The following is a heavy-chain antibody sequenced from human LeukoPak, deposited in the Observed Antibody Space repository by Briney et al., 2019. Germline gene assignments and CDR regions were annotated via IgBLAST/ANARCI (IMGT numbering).Heavy chain of an antibody. J-gene: IGHJ3*01. D-gene: IGHD2-15*01. Sequence: SETLSLTCTVSGGPISSSYFWGWVRQPPGKGLEWIGTTDYSGTTYYNPSLKSRVTIFVDKSKNQFSLKLSSVTAPDTAFYYCARHSGGSYVFAFDVWGQGQCSPSLQ. CDR3: ARHSGGSYVFAFDV. CDR1: GGPISSSYF. CDR2: TDYSGTT. V-gene: IGHV4-39*01.